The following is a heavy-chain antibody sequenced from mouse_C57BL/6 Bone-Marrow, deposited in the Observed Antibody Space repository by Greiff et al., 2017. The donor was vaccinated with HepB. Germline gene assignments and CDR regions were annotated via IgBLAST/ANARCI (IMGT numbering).Heavy chain of an antibody. CDR3: ARGPDYYGSSLDY. Sequence: QVQLQQSGAELVMPGASVKLSCKASGYTFTSYWMHWVKQRPGQGLEWIGEIDPSDSYTNYNQKFKGKSTLTVDKSSSTAYMQLSSLTSEDSAVYHCARGPDYYGSSLDYWGQGTTLTVSS. J-gene: IGHJ2*01. CDR1: GYTFTSYW. V-gene: IGHV1-69*01. CDR2: IDPSDSYT. D-gene: IGHD1-1*01.